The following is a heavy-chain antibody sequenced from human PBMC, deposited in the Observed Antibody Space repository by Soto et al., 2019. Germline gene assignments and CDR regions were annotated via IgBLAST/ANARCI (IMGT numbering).Heavy chain of an antibody. J-gene: IGHJ4*02. CDR2: ISYDGSNK. D-gene: IGHD3-10*01. CDR1: GFTFSSYG. V-gene: IGHV3-30*18. CDR3: AKVAYGSGSYVEY. Sequence: QVQLVESGGGVVQPGRSLRLSCAASGFTFSSYGMHWVRQAPGKGLEWVAVISYDGSNKYYADSVKGRFTISRDNSKNPLYLQMNSLRAEDTAVYYCAKVAYGSGSYVEYWGQGTLVTVSS.